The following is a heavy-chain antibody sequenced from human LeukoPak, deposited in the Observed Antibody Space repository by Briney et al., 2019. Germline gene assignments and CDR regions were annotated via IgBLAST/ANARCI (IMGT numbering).Heavy chain of an antibody. D-gene: IGHD6-19*01. V-gene: IGHV4-59*08. CDR2: IYYGGST. CDR3: ARHSGRWYSSGWYFDY. J-gene: IGHJ4*02. CDR1: GGSISSYY. Sequence: SETLSLTCTVSGGSISSYYWSWIRQPPGKGLEWIGYIYYGGSTNYNPSLKSRVTISVDTSKNQFSLKLSSVTAADTAVYYCARHSGRWYSSGWYFDYWGQGTLVTVSS.